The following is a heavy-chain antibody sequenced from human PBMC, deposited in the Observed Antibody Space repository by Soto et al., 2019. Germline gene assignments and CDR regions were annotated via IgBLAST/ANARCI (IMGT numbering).Heavy chain of an antibody. CDR2: IIPIFGTA. V-gene: IGHV1-69*13. J-gene: IGHJ4*02. Sequence: GASVKVSCKASGGTFSSYAISWVRQAPGQGLEWMGGIIPIFGTANYAQKFQGRVTITADESTSTAYMELSSLRSEDTAVYYCARDLKGYYDSSGDSDYWGQGTLVTVSS. CDR1: GGTFSSYA. CDR3: ARDLKGYYDSSGDSDY. D-gene: IGHD3-22*01.